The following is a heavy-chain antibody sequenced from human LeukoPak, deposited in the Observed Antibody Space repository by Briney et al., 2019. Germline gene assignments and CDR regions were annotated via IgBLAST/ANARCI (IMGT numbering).Heavy chain of an antibody. CDR1: GFTFSSYA. Sequence: PGGSLRLSCAASGFTFSSYAMSWVRQAPGKGLEWVSAISGSGGSTYYADSVKGRFTISRDNSKNTLYLQMNSLRAEDTAVYYCAKGSTVTTRGSWFDPWGQGTLVTVSS. V-gene: IGHV3-23*01. D-gene: IGHD4-11*01. CDR2: ISGSGGST. J-gene: IGHJ5*02. CDR3: AKGSTVTTRGSWFDP.